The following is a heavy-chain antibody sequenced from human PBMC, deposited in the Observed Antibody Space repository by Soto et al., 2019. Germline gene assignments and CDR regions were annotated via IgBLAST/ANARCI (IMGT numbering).Heavy chain of an antibody. V-gene: IGHV3-21*01. CDR3: AREHIVVVTAVYDY. Sequence: EVQLVESGGGLVKPGGSLRLSCAASGFTFSSYSMNWVRQAPGKGLEWVSSISSSSSYIYYADSVKGRFTISRDNARNPLYLQINSLRAEDTAVYYCAREHIVVVTAVYDYWGQGTLVTVSS. D-gene: IGHD2-21*02. CDR2: ISSSSSYI. J-gene: IGHJ4*02. CDR1: GFTFSSYS.